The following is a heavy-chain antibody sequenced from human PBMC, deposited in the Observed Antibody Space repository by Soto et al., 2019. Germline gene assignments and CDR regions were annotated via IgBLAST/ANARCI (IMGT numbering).Heavy chain of an antibody. CDR3: VRDGTKTLRDWFDP. D-gene: IGHD1-1*01. Sequence: SETLSLTCTVSGASISGFYWSWIRKSAGKGLEWIGRIYATGTTDYNPSLKSRVMMSVDTSKKQFSLKLRSVTASDTAVYYCVRDGTKTLRDWFDPWGQGISVTVSS. CDR1: GASISGFY. V-gene: IGHV4-4*07. J-gene: IGHJ5*02. CDR2: IYATGTT.